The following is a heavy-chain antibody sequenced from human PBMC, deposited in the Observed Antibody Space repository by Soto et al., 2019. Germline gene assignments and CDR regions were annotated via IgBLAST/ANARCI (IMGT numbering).Heavy chain of an antibody. CDR1: GFTFSSYG. CDR2: IWYDGSNK. CDR3: ASPPGGPDYGDYDIYYMDV. V-gene: IGHV3-33*01. J-gene: IGHJ6*03. D-gene: IGHD4-17*01. Sequence: QVQLVESGGGVVQPERSLRLSCAASGFTFSSYGMHWVRQAPGKGLEWVAVIWYDGSNKYYADSVKGRFTISRDNSKNTLYLQMNSLRAEDTAVYYCASPPGGPDYGDYDIYYMDVWGKGTTVTVSS.